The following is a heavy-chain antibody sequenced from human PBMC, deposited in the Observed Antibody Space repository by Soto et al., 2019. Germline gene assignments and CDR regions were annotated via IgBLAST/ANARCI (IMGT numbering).Heavy chain of an antibody. V-gene: IGHV3-23*01. D-gene: IGHD3-3*01. CDR3: AKDGPGDDFWSGYYYYYYGMDV. Sequence: QAGGSLRLSCAASGFTFSSYAMSWVRQAPGKGLEWVSAISGSGGSTYYADSVKGRFTISRDNSKNTLYLQMNSLRAEDTAVYYCAKDGPGDDFWSGYYYYYYGMDVWGQGTTVTVSS. J-gene: IGHJ6*02. CDR2: ISGSGGST. CDR1: GFTFSSYA.